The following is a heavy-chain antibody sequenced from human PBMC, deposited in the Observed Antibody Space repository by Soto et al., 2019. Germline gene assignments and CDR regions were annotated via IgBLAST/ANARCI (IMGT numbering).Heavy chain of an antibody. CDR1: GFTFSSYW. CDR2: INSDGSST. D-gene: IGHD6-19*01. V-gene: IGHV3-74*01. Sequence: PGGSLRLSCAASGFTFSSYWMHWVRQAPGKELVWVSRINSDGSSTSYADSVKSRFTIYRDNAKNTLYLQMNSLRAEDTAVYYCVITESGWYSEGAFDIWGQGTMVTVSS. J-gene: IGHJ3*02. CDR3: VITESGWYSEGAFDI.